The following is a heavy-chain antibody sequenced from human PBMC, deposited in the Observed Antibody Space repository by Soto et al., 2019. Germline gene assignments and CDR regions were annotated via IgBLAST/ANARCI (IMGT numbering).Heavy chain of an antibody. D-gene: IGHD3-22*01. Sequence: LSLTCTVSGGSISSSSYYWGWIRQPPGKGLEWIGSIYYSGSTYYNPSLKSRVTISVDTSKNQFSLKLSSVTAADTAVYYCARGRGYDSSGYYPKYNWFDPWGQGTLVTVSS. V-gene: IGHV4-39*07. CDR3: ARGRGYDSSGYYPKYNWFDP. CDR2: IYYSGST. J-gene: IGHJ5*02. CDR1: GGSISSSSYY.